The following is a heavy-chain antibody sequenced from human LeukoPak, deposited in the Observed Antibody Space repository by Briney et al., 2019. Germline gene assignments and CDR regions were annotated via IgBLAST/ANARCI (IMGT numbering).Heavy chain of an antibody. Sequence: SETLSLTCAVYGGSFSGYYWSWIRQPPGKGLEWIGEINHSGSTNYNPSLKSRVTISVDTSKNQFSLKLSSVTAADTAVYYCARRSVRRGYSHWGQGTLVTVSS. V-gene: IGHV4-34*01. CDR2: INHSGST. J-gene: IGHJ4*02. CDR3: ARRSVRRGYSH. D-gene: IGHD5-18*01. CDR1: GGSFSGYY.